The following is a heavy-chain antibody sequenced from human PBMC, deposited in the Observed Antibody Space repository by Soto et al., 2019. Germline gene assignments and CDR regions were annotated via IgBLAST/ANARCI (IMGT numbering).Heavy chain of an antibody. D-gene: IGHD6-13*01. CDR2: ISYDGSNK. Sequence: GGSLRLSCAASGFTFSSYGMHWVRQAPGKXLEWVAVISYDGSNKYYADSVKGRFTISRDNSKNTLYLQMNSLRAEDTAVYYCAKDRRYSSSWYDYYYYRMDVWGQGTTVTVSS. V-gene: IGHV3-30*18. J-gene: IGHJ6*02. CDR1: GFTFSSYG. CDR3: AKDRRYSSSWYDYYYYRMDV.